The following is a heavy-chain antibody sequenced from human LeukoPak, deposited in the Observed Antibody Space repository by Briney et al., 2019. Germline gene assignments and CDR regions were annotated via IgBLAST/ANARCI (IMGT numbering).Heavy chain of an antibody. Sequence: GKGLEWVANINQDGSVKYYVDSVKGRFTISRDNTKNSLSLRMDSLRDDDTAVYYCSRSLEYLGRGTLVTVSS. J-gene: IGHJ4*02. CDR3: SRSLEY. V-gene: IGHV3-7*01. CDR2: INQDGSVK.